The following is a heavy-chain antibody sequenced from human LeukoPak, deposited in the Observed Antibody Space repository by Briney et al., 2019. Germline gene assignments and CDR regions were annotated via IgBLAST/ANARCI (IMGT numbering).Heavy chain of an antibody. D-gene: IGHD3-9*01. CDR2: MNPNSGNT. CDR3: ASLENILTGYIPYYFDY. V-gene: IGHV1-8*01. CDR1: GYTFTSYD. J-gene: IGHJ4*02. Sequence: GASVKVSGKASGYTFTSYDINWVRQATGQGLEWMGWMNPNSGNTGYAQKFQGRVTITADESTSTAYMELSSLRSEDTAVYYCASLENILTGYIPYYFDYWGQGTLVTVSS.